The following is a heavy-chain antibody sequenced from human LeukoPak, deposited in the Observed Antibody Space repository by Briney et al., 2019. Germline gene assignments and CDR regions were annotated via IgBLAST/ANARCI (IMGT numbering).Heavy chain of an antibody. D-gene: IGHD2-15*01. Sequence: GGSLRLSCAASGFTFSSYWMHWVRQAPGKGLVWVSRINSDGSSTSYADSVKGRFTISRDNAKNTLYLQMNSLRAEDTAVYYCARLLIGYCSGGGCIGGLDVWGQGTTVTVSS. CDR3: ARLLIGYCSGGGCIGGLDV. CDR2: INSDGSST. V-gene: IGHV3-74*01. CDR1: GFTFSSYW. J-gene: IGHJ6*02.